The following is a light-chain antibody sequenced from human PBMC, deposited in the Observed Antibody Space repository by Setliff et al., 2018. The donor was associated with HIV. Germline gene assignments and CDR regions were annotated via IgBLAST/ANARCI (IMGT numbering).Light chain of an antibody. J-gene: IGLJ1*01. Sequence: QSVLTQPASVSGSPGQSITIPCTGTSSDVGGYNYVSWYQQHLGKAPKLMIFDVSRQTSGVSNRFSGSKSGNTASLTISGLQAEDEADYYFTSYTSSFTYVFGSGTKVTVL. CDR1: SSDVGGYNY. V-gene: IGLV2-14*01. CDR2: DVS. CDR3: TSYTSSFTYV.